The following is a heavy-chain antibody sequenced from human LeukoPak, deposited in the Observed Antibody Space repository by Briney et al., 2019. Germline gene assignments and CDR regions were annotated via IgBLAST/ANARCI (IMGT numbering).Heavy chain of an antibody. Sequence: GGSLRLSYADSGFTLSDHYMSWMRQAPGKRLEWVSYISSSGCTIYYADSAKRRFTISSDNAKNSLYLQMNSLRAKDTAVYYCAGGAVAATRAGNYYYSGMDVWGQGTTVTVSS. CDR2: ISSSGCTI. CDR1: GFTLSDHY. V-gene: IGHV3-11*01. D-gene: IGHD2-15*01. CDR3: AGGAVAATRAGNYYYSGMDV. J-gene: IGHJ6*02.